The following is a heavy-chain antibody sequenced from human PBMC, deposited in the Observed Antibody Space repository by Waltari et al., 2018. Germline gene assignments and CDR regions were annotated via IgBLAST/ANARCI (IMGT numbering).Heavy chain of an antibody. V-gene: IGHV4-4*07. J-gene: IGHJ4*02. D-gene: IGHD2-2*01. CDR2: IYTSGST. CDR1: GGSISSYY. Sequence: QVQLQESGPGLVKPSEPLSLTCTVSGGSISSYYWSWIRQPAGKGLEWIGRIYTSGSTNYNPSLKSRVTMSVDTSKNQFSLKLSSVTAADTAVYYCARAGYCSSTSCYRGVDYWGQGTLVTVSS. CDR3: ARAGYCSSTSCYRGVDY.